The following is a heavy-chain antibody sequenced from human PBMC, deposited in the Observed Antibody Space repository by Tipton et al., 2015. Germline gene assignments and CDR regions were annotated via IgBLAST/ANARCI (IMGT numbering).Heavy chain of an antibody. V-gene: IGHV4-39*07. CDR1: GGSISSSSYY. J-gene: IGHJ5*02. Sequence: TLSLTCTVSGGSISSSSYYWGWIRQPPGKGLEWIGTIYYSGNTYYNPSLKSRVTISVDTSKNQFSLKLSSVTAADTAVYYCARGGAGYYYDSVGYLSWGQGTLVTVSS. D-gene: IGHD3-22*01. CDR2: IYYSGNT. CDR3: ARGGAGYYYDSVGYLS.